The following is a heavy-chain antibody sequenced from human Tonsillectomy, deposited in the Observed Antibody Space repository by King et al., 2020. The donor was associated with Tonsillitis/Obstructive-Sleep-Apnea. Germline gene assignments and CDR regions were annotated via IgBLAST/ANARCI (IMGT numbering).Heavy chain of an antibody. V-gene: IGHV3-13*04. D-gene: IGHD5-12*01. CDR2: IGTAGDT. CDR3: ARALVDIVATSERPFYYYYMDV. CDR1: GFTFSSYD. Sequence: VKLVESGGGLVQPGGSLRLSCAASGFTFSSYDMHWVRQATGKGLEWVSAIGTAGDTYYPGSVKGRFTISRENAKNSLYLQMNSLRAGDTAVYYCARALVDIVATSERPFYYYYMDVWGKGTTVTVSS. J-gene: IGHJ6*03.